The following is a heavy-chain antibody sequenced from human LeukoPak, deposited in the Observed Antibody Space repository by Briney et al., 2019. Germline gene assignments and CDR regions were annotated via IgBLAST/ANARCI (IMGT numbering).Heavy chain of an antibody. CDR1: GFTFSGYA. V-gene: IGHV3-23*01. CDR3: ARRGSSGWYDY. D-gene: IGHD6-19*01. J-gene: IGHJ4*02. CDR2: ISGGGPVT. Sequence: GGSLRLSCAASGFTFSGYAMSWVRQAPGKGLECVSAISGGGPVTYYTDSVKGRFTISRDNSKNTLYLEMNSLRAEDTAVYYCARRGSSGWYDYWGQGTLVTVSS.